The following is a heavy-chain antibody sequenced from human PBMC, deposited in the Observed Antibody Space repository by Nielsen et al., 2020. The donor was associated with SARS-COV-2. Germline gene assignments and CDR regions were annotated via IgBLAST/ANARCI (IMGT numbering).Heavy chain of an antibody. CDR1: GFTFSSHA. CDR2: VSGSGGRT. Sequence: GESLKISCAASGFTFSSHAMSWVRQAPGKGLEWVSGVSGSGGRTYYADSVKGRFTIYRDNFKNTLYLQVDSLRAEDTAVYYCAKDLEYCSGGSCFSGRVTYFDYWGQGTLVTVSS. V-gene: IGHV3-23*01. CDR3: AKDLEYCSGGSCFSGRVTYFDY. D-gene: IGHD2-15*01. J-gene: IGHJ4*02.